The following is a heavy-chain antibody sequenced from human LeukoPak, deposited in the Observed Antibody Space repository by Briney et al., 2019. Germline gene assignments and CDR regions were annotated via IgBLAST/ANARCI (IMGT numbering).Heavy chain of an antibody. CDR3: AKDRSNSWTFDY. CDR2: ISSSGSTI. V-gene: IGHV3-48*03. D-gene: IGHD6-13*01. CDR1: GFTFSSYE. J-gene: IGHJ4*02. Sequence: GGSLRLSCAASGFTFSSYEMNWVRQAPGKGLEWVSYISSSGSTIYYADSVKGRFTISRDNAKNSLYLQMNSLRAEDTAVYYCAKDRSNSWTFDYWGQGILVTVSS.